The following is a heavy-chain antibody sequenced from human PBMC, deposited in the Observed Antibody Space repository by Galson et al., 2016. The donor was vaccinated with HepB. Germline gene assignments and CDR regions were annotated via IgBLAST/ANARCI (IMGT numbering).Heavy chain of an antibody. Sequence: SGFTFTNYAMSWVRQAPGKGLEWLAGINLSGDFTYHTGSVKGRFTISRDNSKNTLYLQMNSLRAEDTAVYYCTKYSLAGVSSIDYWGQGSLVTVSS. V-gene: IGHV3-23*01. D-gene: IGHD3-16*02. J-gene: IGHJ4*02. CDR3: TKYSLAGVSSIDY. CDR2: INLSGDFT. CDR1: GFTFTNYA.